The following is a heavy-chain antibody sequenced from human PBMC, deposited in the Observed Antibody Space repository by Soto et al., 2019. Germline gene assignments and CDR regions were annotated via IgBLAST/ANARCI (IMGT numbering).Heavy chain of an antibody. CDR3: AKYRARYRNSGYYFDY. CDR2: ISGRGGST. Sequence: EVQLLESGGSLVQPGGSLRLSCAASGFTFSSYAISWVRQAPGKGLEWVSAISGRGGSTYYADSVKGRFTISRDNSKNTPNMTMNRRRTDERAVYYGAKYRARYRNSGYYFDYWGQGTLVTVSS. D-gene: IGHD3-22*01. J-gene: IGHJ4*02. CDR1: GFTFSSYA. V-gene: IGHV3-23*01.